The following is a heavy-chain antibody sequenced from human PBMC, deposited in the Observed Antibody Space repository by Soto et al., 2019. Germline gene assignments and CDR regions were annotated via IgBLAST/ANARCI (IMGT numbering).Heavy chain of an antibody. J-gene: IGHJ3*02. Sequence: QVQLVESGGGVVQPGRSLRLSCAASGFTFSSYGMHWVRQAPGKGLEWVAVISYDGSNKYYADSVKGRFPISRDNSKNTLYLQMNSLRAEDTAVYYCATGGVGGSYKGPDAFDIWGQGTIVTVSS. CDR1: GFTFSSYG. D-gene: IGHD1-26*01. V-gene: IGHV3-30*03. CDR3: ATGGVGGSYKGPDAFDI. CDR2: ISYDGSNK.